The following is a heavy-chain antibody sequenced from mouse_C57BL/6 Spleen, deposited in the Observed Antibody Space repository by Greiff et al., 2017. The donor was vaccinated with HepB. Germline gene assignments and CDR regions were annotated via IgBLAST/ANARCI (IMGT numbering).Heavy chain of an antibody. CDR1: GFTFSDYG. V-gene: IGHV5-17*01. CDR3: ARGCHSNYGYWYFDV. D-gene: IGHD2-5*01. Sequence: EVQLVESGGGLVKPGGSLKLSCAASGFTFSDYGMHWVRQAPEKGLEWVAYISSGSSTIYYADTVKGRFTISRDNAKNTLFLQMTSLRSEDTAMYYCARGCHSNYGYWYFDVWGTGTTVTVSS. CDR2: ISSGSSTI. J-gene: IGHJ1*03.